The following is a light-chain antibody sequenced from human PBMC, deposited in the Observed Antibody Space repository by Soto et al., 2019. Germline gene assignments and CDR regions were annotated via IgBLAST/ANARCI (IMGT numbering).Light chain of an antibody. CDR1: QSVSSN. V-gene: IGKV3-15*01. CDR3: QQYNNWPPIT. CDR2: GAS. Sequence: EIVLTQSPGTLSFSPGERATLSCRASQSVSSNLAWYQQNPGQAPRLLIYGASTRATGIPARFSGSGSGTEFTLTISSLQSEDFAVYYCQQYNNWPPITFGQGTRLEI. J-gene: IGKJ5*01.